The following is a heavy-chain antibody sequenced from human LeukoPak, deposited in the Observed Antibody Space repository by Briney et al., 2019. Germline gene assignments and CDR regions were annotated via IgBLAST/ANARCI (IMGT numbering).Heavy chain of an antibody. V-gene: IGHV3-21*01. J-gene: IGHJ4*02. CDR3: ARSSYYGSGSYYDY. Sequence: GGSLRLSCAASGFTFSSYSMNWVRQAPGKGLEWVSSISGSSKSIYYADSVRGRFTISRDNAKNSLYLQMNSLRAEDTAVYYCARSSYYGSGSYYDYWGQGTLVTVSS. D-gene: IGHD3-10*01. CDR2: ISGSSKSI. CDR1: GFTFSSYS.